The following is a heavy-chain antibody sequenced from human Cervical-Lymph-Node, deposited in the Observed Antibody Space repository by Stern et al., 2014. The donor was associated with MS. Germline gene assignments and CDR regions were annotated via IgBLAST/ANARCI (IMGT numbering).Heavy chain of an antibody. J-gene: IGHJ4*02. D-gene: IGHD3-9*01. V-gene: IGHV3-73*01. CDR2: IRTKPHSYAT. Sequence: EVQLVESGGGVVQPGGSLELSCAASGITLSNSAVHWVRQAPGKGLEWVGRIRTKPHSYATAYAASVGDRFTISRDDSKNMAYLQMNSLKTEDTAVYYCTSEPLDWTYYFDHWGQGTLLTVSS. CDR3: TSEPLDWTYYFDH. CDR1: GITLSNSA.